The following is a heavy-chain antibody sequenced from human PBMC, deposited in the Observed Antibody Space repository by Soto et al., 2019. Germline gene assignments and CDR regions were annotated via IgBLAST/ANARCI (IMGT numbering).Heavy chain of an antibody. V-gene: IGHV3-30-3*01. D-gene: IGHD3-16*01. CDR3: CGGIIQGRED. CDR1: GFTFSAYV. J-gene: IGHJ4*02. CDR2: ISYDGNSE. Sequence: QVQLVESGGGVVQPGTSLRVSCGASGFTFSAYVMHWVRQAPGKGLEWVAAISYDGNSEYYAASVKGRFTVSRDNSKNTVFPQMNPLRVEDTAGYFWCGGIIQGREDWGQGTLVTVSS.